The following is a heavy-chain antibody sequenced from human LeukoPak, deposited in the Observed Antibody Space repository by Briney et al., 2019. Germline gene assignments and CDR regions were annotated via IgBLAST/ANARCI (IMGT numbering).Heavy chain of an antibody. CDR2: IKHSGST. CDR3: ARRDIMIARGDFDY. V-gene: IGHV4-34*01. D-gene: IGHD3-16*01. Sequence: KPSETLSLTCAVYGGSFSGYYWTWIRQPPGKGLEWIGEIKHSGSTNYNPSLKSRVTISVDTSKNQFSLKLSSVTAADTAVYYCARRDIMIARGDFDYWGQGTLVTVSS. CDR1: GGSFSGYY. J-gene: IGHJ4*02.